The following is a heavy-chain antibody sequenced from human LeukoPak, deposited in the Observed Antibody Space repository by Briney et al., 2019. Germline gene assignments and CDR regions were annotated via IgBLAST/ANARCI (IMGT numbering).Heavy chain of an antibody. CDR2: INPNSGGT. Sequence: ASVKVSCKASGYTFTGYYMHWVRQPPGQGLEWMGWINPNSGGTNYAQKFQGRVTMTRDTSISTAYMELSRLRSDDTAVYYCARGLGGSYLDFDYWGQGTLVTVSS. J-gene: IGHJ4*02. V-gene: IGHV1-2*02. D-gene: IGHD1-26*01. CDR1: GYTFTGYY. CDR3: ARGLGGSYLDFDY.